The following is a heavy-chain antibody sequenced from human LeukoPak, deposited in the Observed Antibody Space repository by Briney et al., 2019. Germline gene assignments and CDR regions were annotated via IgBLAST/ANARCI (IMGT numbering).Heavy chain of an antibody. CDR3: ARRGRDYLDY. CDR2: IYHSGST. V-gene: IGHV4-38-2*02. J-gene: IGHJ4*02. CDR1: GYSISSGYY. D-gene: IGHD3-10*01. Sequence: SETLSLTCTVSGYSISSGYYWGWIRQPPGKGLEWIGSIYHSGSTYYNPSLKSRVTISVDTSKNQFSLKLSSVTAADTAVYYCARRGRDYLDYWGQGTLVTVSS.